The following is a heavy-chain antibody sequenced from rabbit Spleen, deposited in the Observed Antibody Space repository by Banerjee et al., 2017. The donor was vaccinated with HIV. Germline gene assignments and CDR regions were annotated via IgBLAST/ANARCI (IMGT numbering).Heavy chain of an antibody. CDR2: IGAGSGDT. V-gene: IGHV1S45*01. J-gene: IGHJ4*01. CDR3: ARDLVAVIGWNFNL. CDR1: GFSFSSGYW. D-gene: IGHD1-1*01. Sequence: QEQLVESGGDLVQPEGSLTLTCTASGFSFSSGYWMCWVRQAPGKGLELIACIGAGSGDTYYASWAKGRFIMSRTSSTTVTLQMTSLTAADTATYFCARDLVAVIGWNFNLWGPGTLVTVS.